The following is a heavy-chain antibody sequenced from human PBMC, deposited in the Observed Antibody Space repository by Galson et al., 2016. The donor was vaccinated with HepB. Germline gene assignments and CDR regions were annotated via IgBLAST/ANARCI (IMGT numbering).Heavy chain of an antibody. Sequence: SVKVSCKATGYSFIAYDIYWVRQAPGQGLQWMGWINPNSGDTTYEQKFRGRVTMTSNTSLRTAYMELSSLRSDDTAVYYCARPMNRVGTGHWGQGTLVTVSS. CDR3: ARPMNRVGTGH. CDR2: INPNSGDT. J-gene: IGHJ4*02. V-gene: IGHV1-2*02. CDR1: GYSFIAYD. D-gene: IGHD1-14*01.